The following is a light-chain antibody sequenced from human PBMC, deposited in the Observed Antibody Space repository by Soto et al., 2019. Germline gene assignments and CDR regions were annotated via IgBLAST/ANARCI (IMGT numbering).Light chain of an antibody. CDR2: AAS. Sequence: DIQMTQSPSSLSASVGDRVTITCRASQSISSSLNWYQQKPGKAPNLLIYAASTLQSGVPSRFSGSGSCTHFTLTISSLQPEDFATYYCQQSDSTPLTFGGGTKVEIK. CDR1: QSISSS. V-gene: IGKV1-39*01. J-gene: IGKJ4*01. CDR3: QQSDSTPLT.